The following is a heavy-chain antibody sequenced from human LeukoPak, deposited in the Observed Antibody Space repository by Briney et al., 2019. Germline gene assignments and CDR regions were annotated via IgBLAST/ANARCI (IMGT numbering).Heavy chain of an antibody. Sequence: GGSLRLSCAASGFTFSNAWMSWVRQAPGKGLVWVSRIKNDVNTITYADSVKGRFTISRDNAKNTPYLQMNSLRAEDTALYYCARELASGYWGQGTLVTVSS. D-gene: IGHD6-13*01. V-gene: IGHV3-74*01. J-gene: IGHJ4*02. CDR2: IKNDVNTI. CDR1: GFTFSNAW. CDR3: ARELASGY.